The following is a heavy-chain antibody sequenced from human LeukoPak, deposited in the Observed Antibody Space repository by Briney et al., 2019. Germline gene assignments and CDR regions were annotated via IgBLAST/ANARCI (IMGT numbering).Heavy chain of an antibody. CDR1: GFMFSSNK. CDR3: ARDYTSAI. CDR2: ISQTSNYI. V-gene: IGHV3-21*01. D-gene: IGHD3-22*01. Sequence: KPGGSLRLSCAASGFMFSSNKMNWVRQAPGKGLEWVSSISQTSNYISYADSVKGRFTVSRDNANNSLYLQMNSLRAEDTAVYYCARDYTSAIWGQGTLVTVSS. J-gene: IGHJ4*02.